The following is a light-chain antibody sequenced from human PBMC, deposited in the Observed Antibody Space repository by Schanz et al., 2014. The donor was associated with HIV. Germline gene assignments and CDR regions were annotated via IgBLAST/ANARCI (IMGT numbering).Light chain of an antibody. CDR2: DAS. CDR1: QSVSSN. Sequence: IVLTQSPATLSVSPGERATLSCRASQSVSSNLAWYQQKPGQAPRLLIYDASTRAAGIPDRFSGSGSGTDFTLTISRLEPEDFAVYYCQQYGSSPRYTFGQGTKLEIK. J-gene: IGKJ2*01. CDR3: QQYGSSPRYT. V-gene: IGKV3-20*01.